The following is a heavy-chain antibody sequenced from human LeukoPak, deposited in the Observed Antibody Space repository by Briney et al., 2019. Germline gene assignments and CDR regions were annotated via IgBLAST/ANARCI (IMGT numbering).Heavy chain of an antibody. CDR1: GVSFSNYD. CDR2: ISSSGGST. J-gene: IGHJ4*02. Sequence: GGSLRLSCAASGVSFSNYDMSWVRQAPGKGLEWVSVISSSGGSTYYADSVKGRFTISRDNSKDTLYLQMNSLRAEATAVYYCAKSPGSRSYPHYFDYWGQGTLVTVSS. CDR3: AKSPGSRSYPHYFDY. V-gene: IGHV3-23*01. D-gene: IGHD3-10*01.